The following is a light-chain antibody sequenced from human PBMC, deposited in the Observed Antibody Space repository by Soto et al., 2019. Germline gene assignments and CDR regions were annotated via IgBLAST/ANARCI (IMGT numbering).Light chain of an antibody. J-gene: IGKJ1*01. CDR1: QSISLW. V-gene: IGKV1-5*03. CDR2: KAS. Sequence: DIQMTQSPSTLSASVGDRVTITCRASQSISLWLAWYQQKPGQAPKLLIYKASSLESVVPSRFSGSGSGTEFTLTISSRQPDDFATYYCQQYKSYSRTFGQGTKVEIK. CDR3: QQYKSYSRT.